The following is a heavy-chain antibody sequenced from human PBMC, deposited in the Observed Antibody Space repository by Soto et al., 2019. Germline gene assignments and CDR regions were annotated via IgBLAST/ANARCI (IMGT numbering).Heavy chain of an antibody. CDR1: GFTFSSYG. D-gene: IGHD3-22*01. CDR2: IWYDGSNK. V-gene: IGHV3-33*01. CDR3: ARDQGPHYYDSSGYVGMDV. J-gene: IGHJ6*02. Sequence: GSLRLSCAASGFTFSSYGMHWVRQAPGKGLEWVAVIWYDGSNKYYADSVKGRFTISRDNSKNTLYLQMNSLRAEDTAVYYCARDQGPHYYDSSGYVGMDVWGQGTTVTVSS.